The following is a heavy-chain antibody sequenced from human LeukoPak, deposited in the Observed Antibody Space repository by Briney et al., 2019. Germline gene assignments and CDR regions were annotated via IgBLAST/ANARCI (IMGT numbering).Heavy chain of an antibody. CDR3: AHTYNTGRKETIFDY. CDR2: IYWDDDK. J-gene: IGHJ4*02. D-gene: IGHD1-1*01. V-gene: IGHV2-5*02. CDR1: GFSFSTSGVG. Sequence: SGPTLVNPTQTLTLTCTFSGFSFSTSGVGVGWIRQPPGRALECLAVIYWDDDKRYSPSLTSNLTITKDTSNNQVVLTMTNMDPADTATYYCAHTYNTGRKETIFDYWGQGTLVTVSS.